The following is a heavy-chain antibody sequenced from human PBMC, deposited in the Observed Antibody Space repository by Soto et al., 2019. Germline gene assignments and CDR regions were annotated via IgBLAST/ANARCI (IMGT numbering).Heavy chain of an antibody. J-gene: IGHJ6*02. Sequence: GGSLRLSCAASGFTFSSYWMHWVRQAPGKXLVWVSRINSDGSSTSYADSVKGRFTISRDNAKNTLYLQMNSLRAEDTAVYYCTRAPTVTSNWGYYYYYGMDVWGQGTTVTVSS. CDR2: INSDGSST. CDR3: TRAPTVTSNWGYYYYYGMDV. V-gene: IGHV3-74*01. D-gene: IGHD4-17*01. CDR1: GFTFSSYW.